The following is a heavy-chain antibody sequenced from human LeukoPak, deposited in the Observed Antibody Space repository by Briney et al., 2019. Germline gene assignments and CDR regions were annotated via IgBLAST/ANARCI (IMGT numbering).Heavy chain of an antibody. D-gene: IGHD7-27*01. Sequence: SETLSLTCTVSGDFITAYYWSWIRQPPGEGLEWIGYVYYSGSTEYSPSLRSRVTISLEMSKHQFSLNLTSVTAADTAVYYCASNTGTVFDYWGQGALVTVSS. CDR1: GDFITAYY. CDR2: VYYSGST. V-gene: IGHV4-59*01. CDR3: ASNTGTVFDY. J-gene: IGHJ4*02.